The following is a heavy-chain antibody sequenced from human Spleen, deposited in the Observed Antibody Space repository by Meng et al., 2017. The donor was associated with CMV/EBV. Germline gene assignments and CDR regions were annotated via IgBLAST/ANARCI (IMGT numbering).Heavy chain of an antibody. D-gene: IGHD2-2*01. Sequence: GESLKISCAASGFMFSTYTMNWVRQAPGKGLEWVASISSRSSYIHYADSVKGRFNISRDNAKNSLYLQMNRLRAEDTALYYYAKDCGSTTPYGMDVWGQGTTVTVSS. CDR3: AKDCGSTTPYGMDV. J-gene: IGHJ6*02. V-gene: IGHV3-21*04. CDR1: GFMFSTYT. CDR2: ISSRSSYI.